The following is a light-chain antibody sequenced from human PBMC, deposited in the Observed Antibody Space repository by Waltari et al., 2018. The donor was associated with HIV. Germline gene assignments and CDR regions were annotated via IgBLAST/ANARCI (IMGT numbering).Light chain of an antibody. V-gene: IGKV3-15*01. Sequence: EIVITQSPATLSVSPWDSATLSCRASQRFNSNLAWCQQKPGQAPRLLIYGASTTATGVPARFSGSGSGTEFNLTISSLQPEDVAVYYCQHYDKWPVTFGGGTKVEIK. CDR3: QHYDKWPVT. J-gene: IGKJ4*01. CDR2: GAS. CDR1: QRFNSN.